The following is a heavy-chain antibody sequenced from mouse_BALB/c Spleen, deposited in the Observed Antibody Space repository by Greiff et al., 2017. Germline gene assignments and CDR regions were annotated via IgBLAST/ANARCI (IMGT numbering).Heavy chain of an antibody. J-gene: IGHJ4*01. CDR2: ISSGGST. CDR3: ARGYDYDDAMDY. CDR1: GFTFSSYA. V-gene: IGHV5-6-5*01. Sequence: EVHLVESGGGLVKPGGSLKLSCAASGFTFSSYAMSWVRQTPEKRLEWVASISSGGSTYYPDSVKGRFTISRDNARNILYLQMSSLRSEDTAMYYCARGYDYDDAMDYWGQGTSVTVSS. D-gene: IGHD2-4*01.